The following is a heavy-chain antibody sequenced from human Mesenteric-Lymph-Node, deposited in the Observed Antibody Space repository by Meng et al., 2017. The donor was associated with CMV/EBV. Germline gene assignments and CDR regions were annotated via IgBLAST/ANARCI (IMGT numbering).Heavy chain of an antibody. CDR3: PRYSISGGGCYSFDY. Sequence: YYFSCYALPSLRQAPGQILDLLSWINACNGPRQNSQKFLDIVTITSDSSPSPASMALTSLTSYYTAVYYCPRYSISGGGCYSFDYWGQGTLVTVSS. CDR2: INACNGPR. D-gene: IGHD2-15*01. J-gene: IGHJ4*02. CDR1: YYFSCYA. V-gene: IGHV1-3*01.